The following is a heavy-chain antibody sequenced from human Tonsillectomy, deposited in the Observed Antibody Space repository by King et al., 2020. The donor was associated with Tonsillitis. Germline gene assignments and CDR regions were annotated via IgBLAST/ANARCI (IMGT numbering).Heavy chain of an antibody. D-gene: IGHD3-22*01. CDR3: ARADDSSGYYNAFDI. Sequence: QLVQSGAEVKKPGASVKVSCKASGYTFTSYAISWVRQAPGQGLEWMGWISAYNGNTNYAQKFQGRVTMTTDTSTGTAYMDLRSLRSDDTAVYYCARADDSSGYYNAFDIWAKGQWSPSLQ. CDR2: ISAYNGNT. J-gene: IGHJ3*02. V-gene: IGHV1-18*04. CDR1: GYTFTSYA.